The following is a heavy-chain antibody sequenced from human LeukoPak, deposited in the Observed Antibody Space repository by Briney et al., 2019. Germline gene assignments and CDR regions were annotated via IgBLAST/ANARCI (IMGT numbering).Heavy chain of an antibody. CDR3: ARAHYYDSSGLDF. V-gene: IGHV3-7*01. Sequence: GGSLRLSCAASGFTLSSYWMSWVRQAPGKGLEWVANIKQDGSRKYYVDSVKGRFTISRDNAKNSLYLQMTSLRAEDTAVYYCARAHYYDSSGLDFWGQGTLVTVSS. CDR1: GFTLSSYW. J-gene: IGHJ4*02. D-gene: IGHD3-22*01. CDR2: IKQDGSRK.